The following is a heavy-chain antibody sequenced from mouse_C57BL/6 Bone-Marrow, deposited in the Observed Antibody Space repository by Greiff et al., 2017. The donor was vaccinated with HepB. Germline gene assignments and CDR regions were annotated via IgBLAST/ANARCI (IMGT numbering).Heavy chain of an antibody. V-gene: IGHV1-69*01. CDR2: IDPSDSYT. D-gene: IGHD4-1*01. Sequence: QVQLQQPGAELVMPGASVKLSCKASGYTFTSYWMHWVKQRPGQGLEWIGEIDPSDSYTNYNQKFKGKSTLTVDKSSSTAYMQLSSLTSEDSAVYYCAREGNWAYYFDYWGQGTTLTVSS. CDR3: AREGNWAYYFDY. J-gene: IGHJ2*01. CDR1: GYTFTSYW.